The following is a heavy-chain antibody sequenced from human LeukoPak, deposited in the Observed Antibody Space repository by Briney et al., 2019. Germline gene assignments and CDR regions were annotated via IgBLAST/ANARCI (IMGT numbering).Heavy chain of an antibody. Sequence: SETLSLTCTVSGGSISSSSXFWGWIRQPPGKGLEWIGSIHYSGSTYYNPSLKSRITISVDTSKNQFSLKLSSVTAADTAVYYCVSRPTYYDYVWGSYRSDYWGQGTLVTVSS. J-gene: IGHJ4*02. CDR1: GGSISSSSXF. CDR3: VSRPTYYDYVWGSYRSDY. V-gene: IGHV4-39*01. D-gene: IGHD3-16*02. CDR2: IHYSGST.